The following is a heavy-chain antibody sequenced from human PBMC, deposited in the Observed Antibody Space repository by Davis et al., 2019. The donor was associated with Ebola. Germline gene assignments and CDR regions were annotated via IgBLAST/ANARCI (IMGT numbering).Heavy chain of an antibody. CDR2: ISYDGSNK. J-gene: IGHJ6*02. Sequence: GESLKISCAASGFTFSSYVMHWVRQAPGKGLEWVAVISYDGSNKYYADSVKGRFTISRDNSKNTLYLQMNSLRAEDTAVYYCAKVSAGDYYYYGMDVWGQGTTVTVSS. CDR1: GFTFSSYV. D-gene: IGHD4-17*01. V-gene: IGHV3-30*18. CDR3: AKVSAGDYYYYGMDV.